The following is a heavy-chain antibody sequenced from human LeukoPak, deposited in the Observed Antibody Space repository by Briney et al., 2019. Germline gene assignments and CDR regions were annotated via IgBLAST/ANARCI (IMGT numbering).Heavy chain of an antibody. J-gene: IGHJ5*02. CDR1: GGSISSGGYY. D-gene: IGHD3-10*01. Sequence: SQTLSLTCTVSGGSISSGGYYWSWIRQPPGKGLEWIGYIYHSGSTYYNPSLKSRVTISVDRSKNQFSLKLSSVTAADTAVYYCAREVPLWFGELLSRGFDPWGQGTLVTVSS. CDR2: IYHSGST. V-gene: IGHV4-30-2*01. CDR3: AREVPLWFGELLSRGFDP.